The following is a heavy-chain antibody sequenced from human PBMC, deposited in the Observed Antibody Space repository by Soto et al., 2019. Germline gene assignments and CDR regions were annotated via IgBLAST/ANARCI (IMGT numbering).Heavy chain of an antibody. Sequence: ASVKVSCKASGYTVTGYDMHWVRQAPGQGLEWMGWISSYNGNTNYAQKLQGRVTMTTDTSTSTAYMELRSLRSDDTAVYYCARLSEYSGYDSSQIDYWGQGTLVTVSS. D-gene: IGHD5-12*01. CDR2: ISSYNGNT. V-gene: IGHV1-18*04. J-gene: IGHJ4*02. CDR3: ARLSEYSGYDSSQIDY. CDR1: GYTVTGYD.